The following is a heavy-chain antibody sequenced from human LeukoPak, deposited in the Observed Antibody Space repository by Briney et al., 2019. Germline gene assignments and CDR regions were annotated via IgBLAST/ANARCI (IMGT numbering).Heavy chain of an antibody. CDR2: IYSGGNT. J-gene: IGHJ5*02. V-gene: IGHV3-53*01. CDR3: AKGAGNYH. Sequence: PGGSPRLSCAASGFTVSDNYMNWVRQAPGKGLEWVSIIYSGGNTYYADSVRGRLTIYRDNSKNTLYLQMNSLRVDDTGVYYCAKGAGNYHWGQGTLVTVSS. CDR1: GFTVSDNY.